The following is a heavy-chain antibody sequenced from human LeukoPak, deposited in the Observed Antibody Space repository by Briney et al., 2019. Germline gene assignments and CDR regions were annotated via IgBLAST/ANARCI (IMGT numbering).Heavy chain of an antibody. CDR3: ARDHERSGWHSFDY. CDR2: IKQDGSEK. D-gene: IGHD6-19*01. CDR1: GFTSSSYW. J-gene: IGHJ4*02. V-gene: IGHV3-7*01. Sequence: GGSLRLSCAASGFTSSSYWMSWVRQAPGKGLEWVANIKQDGSEKYYVDSVKGRFTISRDNAKNSLYLQMNSLRAEDTAVYYCARDHERSGWHSFDYWGQGTLVTVSS.